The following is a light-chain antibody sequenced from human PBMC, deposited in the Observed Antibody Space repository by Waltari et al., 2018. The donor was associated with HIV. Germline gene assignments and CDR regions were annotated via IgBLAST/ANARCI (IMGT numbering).Light chain of an antibody. V-gene: IGLV1-44*01. Sequence: QSVLTQPPSASGTPGQGVTISCSGSSSNIGSNAVNWYRQLQGTAPKVLIYSNKQRPSGVPDRCSGAKSGTSASLAISGLQAEDDADYYCAAWDDSLNGLLFGGGTKLTVL. CDR2: SNK. J-gene: IGLJ2*01. CDR3: AAWDDSLNGLL. CDR1: SSNIGSNA.